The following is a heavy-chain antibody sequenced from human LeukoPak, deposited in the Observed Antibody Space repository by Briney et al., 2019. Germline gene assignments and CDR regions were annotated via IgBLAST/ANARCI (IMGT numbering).Heavy chain of an antibody. D-gene: IGHD1-26*01. Sequence: SETLSLTCSVSGGSVSGTNYYWAWIRQPPEKGLEWIGTIYYSGSTYYNVSLKSRVTISVDTSKNQFSLNLNSVTAADTAVYYCARLRSPGDFDYWGLGTLVTVSS. CDR2: IYYSGST. V-gene: IGHV4-39*07. J-gene: IGHJ4*01. CDR3: ARLRSPGDFDY. CDR1: GGSVSGTNYY.